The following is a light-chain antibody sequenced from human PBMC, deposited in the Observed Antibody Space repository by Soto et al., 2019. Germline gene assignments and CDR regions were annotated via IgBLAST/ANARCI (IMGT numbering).Light chain of an antibody. CDR1: NIGSKS. CDR3: QVWDSSSDHPGVV. V-gene: IGLV3-21*02. CDR2: DDS. J-gene: IGLJ2*01. Sequence: SYELTQPPSVSVAPGQTARITCGGNNIGSKSVQWYQQKPGQAPVLVVYDDSDRPSGIPERFSGSNSGNTATLTISRVEAGDEADYYCQVWDSSSDHPGVVFGGGTKLTVL.